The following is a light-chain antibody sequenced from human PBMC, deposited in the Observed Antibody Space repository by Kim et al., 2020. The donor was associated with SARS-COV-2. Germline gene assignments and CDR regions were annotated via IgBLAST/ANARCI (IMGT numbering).Light chain of an antibody. Sequence: ASVGDRVTITCRASQGISSNVAWYQQKPGDVPKLLIYDASVLLSGVPSRFSGSGSGTDFTLTISSLQPEDVATYYCQKYNGAPWTFGQGTKVDIK. CDR2: DAS. J-gene: IGKJ1*01. V-gene: IGKV1-27*01. CDR3: QKYNGAPWT. CDR1: QGISSN.